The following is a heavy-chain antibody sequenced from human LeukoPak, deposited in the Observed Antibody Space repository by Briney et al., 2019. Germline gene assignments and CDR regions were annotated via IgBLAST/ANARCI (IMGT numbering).Heavy chain of an antibody. D-gene: IGHD1-26*01. CDR3: AKDGPPYSGSYFPHDWFDP. CDR2: IWYDGSNK. Sequence: GGSLRLSCAASGFTFSSYGMHWVRQAPGKGLEWVAVIWYDGSNKYYADSVKGRFTISRDNSKNTLYLQMNSLRAEDTAVYYCAKDGPPYSGSYFPHDWFDPWGQGTLVTVSS. CDR1: GFTFSSYG. J-gene: IGHJ5*02. V-gene: IGHV3-33*06.